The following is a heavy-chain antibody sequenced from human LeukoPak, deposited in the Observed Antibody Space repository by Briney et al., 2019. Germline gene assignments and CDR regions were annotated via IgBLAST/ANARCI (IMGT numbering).Heavy chain of an antibody. J-gene: IGHJ4*02. D-gene: IGHD2-15*01. CDR1: GGSISSYY. CDR3: ARRIVLLGDYFDY. CDR2: IYYSGST. V-gene: IGHV4-59*08. Sequence: SETLSLTCTVSGGSISSYYWSWIRQPPGKGLEWIGYIYYSGSTNYNPSLKSRVTISVDTSKNQFSLKLSSVTAADTAVYYCARRIVLLGDYFDYWGQGTLVTVSS.